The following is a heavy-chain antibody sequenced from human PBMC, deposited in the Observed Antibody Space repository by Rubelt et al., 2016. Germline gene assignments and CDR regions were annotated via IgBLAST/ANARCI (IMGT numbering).Heavy chain of an antibody. Sequence: QVTLRESAPALVKPTQTLTLTCTFSGFSLSTSGMCVTWIRQPPGKALEWLARIDWHDDKYYSTSLKTMLTISKDTSKNQVVLTMTNMDPVDTATYYCARYYYYMDVWGKGTTVTVSS. CDR3: ARYYYYMDV. V-gene: IGHV2-70*15. CDR1: GFSLSTSGMC. CDR2: IDWHDDK. J-gene: IGHJ6*03.